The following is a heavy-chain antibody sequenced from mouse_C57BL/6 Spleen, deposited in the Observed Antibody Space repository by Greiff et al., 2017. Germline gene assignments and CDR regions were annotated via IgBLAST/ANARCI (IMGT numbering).Heavy chain of an antibody. J-gene: IGHJ4*01. D-gene: IGHD2-3*01. CDR1: GFSLTSYA. Sequence: VHLVESGPGLVAPSQSLSITCTVSGFSLTSYAISWVRQPPGKGLEWLGVIWTGGGTHYNSAPKSRLSISKDNSKIQVFLKMNSLQTDDTARYYCAKSYDGYYVYARDYWGQGTSVTVSS. V-gene: IGHV2-9-1*01. CDR2: IWTGGGT. CDR3: AKSYDGYYVYARDY.